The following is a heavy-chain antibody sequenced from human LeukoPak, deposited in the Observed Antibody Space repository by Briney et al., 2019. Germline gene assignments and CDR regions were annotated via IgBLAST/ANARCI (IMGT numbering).Heavy chain of an antibody. CDR1: GFTFANSA. V-gene: IGHV3-23*01. J-gene: IGHJ6*03. CDR3: AKDGSWGDYQFYFYIDV. D-gene: IGHD3-16*01. CDR2: ISASGHYT. Sequence: GGPLRLSCAVSGFTFANSAMSWVRQAPGKGLEWISGISASGHYTYTADSLKGRFTISRDNSKNTLYLQMNSLRAEDTALYYCAKDGSWGDYQFYFYIDVWGKGTTVTVSS.